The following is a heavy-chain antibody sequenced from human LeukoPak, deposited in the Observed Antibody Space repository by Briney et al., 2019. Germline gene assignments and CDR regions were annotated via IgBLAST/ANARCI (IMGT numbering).Heavy chain of an antibody. D-gene: IGHD3-10*01. CDR3: ARYSRGSGSAKYNWFDP. V-gene: IGHV4-4*07. CDR1: GGSISSYY. CDR2: IYTSGST. J-gene: IGHJ5*02. Sequence: PSETLSLTCTVSGGSISSYYWSWIRQPAGKGLEWIGRIYTSGSTNYNPSLKSRVTMSVDTSKNQFSLKLSSVTAADTAVYYCARYSRGSGSAKYNWFDPWGQGTLVTVSS.